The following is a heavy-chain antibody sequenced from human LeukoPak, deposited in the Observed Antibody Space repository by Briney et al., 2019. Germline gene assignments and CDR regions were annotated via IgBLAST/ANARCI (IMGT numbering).Heavy chain of an antibody. D-gene: IGHD4-17*01. CDR3: ARDVRYGDYAYYFDC. CDR2: IYYSGST. Sequence: SETLSLTCTVSGGSISSGGYCWSWIRQLPGKGLEWIGYIYYSGSTYYNPSLKSRLTISVDTSKNQFSLKLSSVTAADTAVYYCARDVRYGDYAYYFDCWGQGTLVTVSS. CDR1: GGSISSGGYC. V-gene: IGHV4-31*03. J-gene: IGHJ4*02.